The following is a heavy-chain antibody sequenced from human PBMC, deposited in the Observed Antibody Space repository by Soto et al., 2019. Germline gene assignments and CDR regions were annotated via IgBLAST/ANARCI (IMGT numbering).Heavy chain of an antibody. V-gene: IGHV1-46*03. D-gene: IGHD4-4*01. CDR3: ARAAWTTITNRCNVVFDV. J-gene: IGHJ3*01. Sequence: QVQLVQSGAEVKKPGASVRVSCKASGYTFTNYYIDWVRQAPGQGLEWMGIINPNGGSTTYVQKFQGRVTMTKDTSTSTGYMELSRLRSEDTAVSYCARAAWTTITNRCNVVFDVWGQGTMVTVSS. CDR1: GYTFTNYY. CDR2: INPNGGST.